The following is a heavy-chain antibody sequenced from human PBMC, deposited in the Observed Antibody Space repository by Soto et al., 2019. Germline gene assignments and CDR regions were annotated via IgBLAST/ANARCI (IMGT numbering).Heavy chain of an antibody. CDR3: ARGKDIVLMVYANTLDY. CDR1: GGTFSSYA. D-gene: IGHD2-8*01. CDR2: IIPIFGTA. Sequence: SVKVSCKASGGTFSSYAISWVRQAPGQGLEWMGGIIPIFGTANYAQKFQGRVTITADESTSTAYMELSSLRSEDTAVYYCARGKDIVLMVYANTLDYWGQGTLVTVSS. J-gene: IGHJ4*02. V-gene: IGHV1-69*13.